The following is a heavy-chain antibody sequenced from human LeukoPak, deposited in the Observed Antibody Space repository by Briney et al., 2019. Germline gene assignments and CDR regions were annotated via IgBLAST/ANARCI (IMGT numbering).Heavy chain of an antibody. CDR3: ARRAEYSRAHYYFDY. Sequence: SETLSLTCTVSGGSISSSSYYWGWIRQPPGKGLEWIGSIYYSGSTYYNPSLKSRVTISVDTSKNQFSLKLSSVTAADTAVYYCARRAEYSRAHYYFDYWGQRTLVTVSS. D-gene: IGHD6-6*01. CDR2: IYYSGST. CDR1: GGSISSSSYY. V-gene: IGHV4-39*01. J-gene: IGHJ4*02.